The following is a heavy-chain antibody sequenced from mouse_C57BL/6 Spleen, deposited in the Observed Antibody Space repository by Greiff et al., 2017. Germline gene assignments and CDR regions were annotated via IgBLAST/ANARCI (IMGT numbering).Heavy chain of an antibody. CDR2: IWSGGST. CDR3: ARNSVTTGYYYAMDY. Sequence: VHLVESGPGLVQPSQSLSITCTVSGFSLTSYGVHWVRQSPGKGLEWLGVIWSGGSTDSNAAFISRLSISKDNSKSQVFFKRNSLQADDTAIYYCARNSVTTGYYYAMDYWGQGTSVTVSS. V-gene: IGHV2-2*01. D-gene: IGHD1-1*01. CDR1: GFSLTSYG. J-gene: IGHJ4*01.